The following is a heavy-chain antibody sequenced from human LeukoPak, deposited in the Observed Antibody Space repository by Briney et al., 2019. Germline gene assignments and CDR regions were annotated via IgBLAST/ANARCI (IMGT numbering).Heavy chain of an antibody. V-gene: IGHV1-2*02. D-gene: IGHD3-3*01. CDR2: INPNSGGT. J-gene: IGHJ5*02. CDR1: GYTFTGYY. CDR3: ARVDYHFWSGPNWFDP. Sequence: ASLKVSCKASGYTFTGYYMHWVRQAPGQGLEWMGWINPNSGGTNYAQKFQGRVTMTRDTSISTAYMELSRLRSDDTAVYCCARVDYHFWSGPNWFDPWGEGTLVTVSS.